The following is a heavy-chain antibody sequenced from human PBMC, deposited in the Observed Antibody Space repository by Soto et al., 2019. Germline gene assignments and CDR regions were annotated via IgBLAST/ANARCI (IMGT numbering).Heavy chain of an antibody. CDR3: ARDVSGPGATYVMDV. CDR1: GYIFSSHS. Sequence: ASVKVSCKASGYIFSSHSIYWVRQAPGQGLQWMGIINPGGGRTAYAQKFQGRVTLTRDMSTSTVYMELTSLTYDDTAFYYCARDVSGPGATYVMDVWGQGTTVTVSS. J-gene: IGHJ6*02. CDR2: INPGGGRT. V-gene: IGHV1-46*01. D-gene: IGHD2-2*01.